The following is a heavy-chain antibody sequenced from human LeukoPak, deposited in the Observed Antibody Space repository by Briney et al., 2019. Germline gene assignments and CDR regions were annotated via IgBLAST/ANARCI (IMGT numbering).Heavy chain of an antibody. Sequence: PSETLSLTCAVYGGSSSGYYWSWIRQPPGKGLEWIGEIHQSGSTNYNMSLKSRVTISGDTSKNQFSLRLSSVTAADTAVYYCAVYSITPKGNYFDYWGQGTLVTVSS. CDR1: GGSSSGYY. CDR2: IHQSGST. J-gene: IGHJ4*02. V-gene: IGHV4-34*01. D-gene: IGHD3-10*01. CDR3: AVYSITPKGNYFDY.